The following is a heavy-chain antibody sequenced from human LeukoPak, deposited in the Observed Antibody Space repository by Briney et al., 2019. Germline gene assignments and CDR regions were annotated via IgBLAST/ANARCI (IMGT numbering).Heavy chain of an antibody. CDR3: ARATHSPMTTVTIGGVWYFDL. CDR1: GGSISSYY. CDR2: IYYSGST. J-gene: IGHJ2*01. Sequence: SETLSLTCTVSGGSISSYYWSWIRQPPGKGLEWIGYIYYSGSTNYNPSLKSRVTISVDTSKNQFSLKLSSLTAADTAVYYCARATHSPMTTVTIGGVWYFDLWGRGTLVTVSS. V-gene: IGHV4-59*01. D-gene: IGHD4-17*01.